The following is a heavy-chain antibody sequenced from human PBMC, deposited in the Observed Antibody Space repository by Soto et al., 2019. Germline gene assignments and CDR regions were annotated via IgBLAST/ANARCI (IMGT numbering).Heavy chain of an antibody. J-gene: IGHJ4*02. D-gene: IGHD2-15*01. V-gene: IGHV3-73*01. CDR3: ARQLVSATTSGY. CDR2: IRSKANNYAT. Sequence: GGSLRLSCAASGFTFSASALHWVRQASGKGLEWVGRIRSKANNYATAYAASVNGRFTISRDDSSNTAYLQMNSLKTEDTAVYYCARQLVSATTSGYWGQGTLVTVSS. CDR1: GFTFSASA.